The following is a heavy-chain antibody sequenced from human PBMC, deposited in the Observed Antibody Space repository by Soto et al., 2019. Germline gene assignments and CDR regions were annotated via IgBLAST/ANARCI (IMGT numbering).Heavy chain of an antibody. V-gene: IGHV1-18*01. CDR1: GYTFTSYG. CDR2: ISAYNGNT. Sequence: QVQLVQSGAEVKKPGASVKVSCKASGYTFTSYGISWVRQAPGQGLEWMGWISAYNGNTNYAQKLQGRVTMTTDTSKSTAYMELRSLRSDDTAVYYCARDPRIAAADQSNWFDPWGQGTLVTVSS. CDR3: ARDPRIAAADQSNWFDP. J-gene: IGHJ5*02. D-gene: IGHD6-13*01.